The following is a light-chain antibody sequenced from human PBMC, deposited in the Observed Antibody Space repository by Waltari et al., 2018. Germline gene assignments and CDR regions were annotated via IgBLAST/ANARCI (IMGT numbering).Light chain of an antibody. J-gene: IGKJ1*01. V-gene: IGKV3-11*01. CDR2: DAS. CDR3: QQRNNGPPWT. CDR1: QSVGSY. Sequence: EIVLTPSPVTLSLSPGERATLSCRASQSVGSYLAWYQQRPGQAPRLLIYDASNRATGIPARFSGSGSGTDFTLTISSREPEDFAVYYCQQRNNGPPWTFGQGTKVEVK.